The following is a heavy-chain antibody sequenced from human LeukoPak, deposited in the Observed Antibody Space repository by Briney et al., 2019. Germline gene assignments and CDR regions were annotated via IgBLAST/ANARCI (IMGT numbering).Heavy chain of an antibody. V-gene: IGHV7-4-1*02. CDR2: INTNTGNP. D-gene: IGHD2-15*01. Sequence: ASVKVSCKASGYTFTSYAMNWVRQAPGQGLEWMGWINTNTGNPTYAQGFTERFVFSLDTSVSTAYLQISSLKAEDSAVYYCAGAPRYCSGGSCYSFDYWGQGTLVTVSS. J-gene: IGHJ4*02. CDR3: AGAPRYCSGGSCYSFDY. CDR1: GYTFTSYA.